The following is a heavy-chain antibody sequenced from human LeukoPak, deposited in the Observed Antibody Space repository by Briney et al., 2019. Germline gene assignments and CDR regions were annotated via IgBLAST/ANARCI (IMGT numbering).Heavy chain of an antibody. CDR3: ASSPKGYSSGWSGPVDY. J-gene: IGHJ4*02. CDR2: ISGDGGST. D-gene: IGHD6-19*01. V-gene: IGHV3-64*01. Sequence: GGSLRLSCAASGFTFSSYEMNWVRQAPGKGLEYVSGISGDGGSTYYANSVKGRFTISRDNSKNTLYIQMGSLRAEDMAVYYCASSPKGYSSGWSGPVDYWGQGTLVTVSS. CDR1: GFTFSSYE.